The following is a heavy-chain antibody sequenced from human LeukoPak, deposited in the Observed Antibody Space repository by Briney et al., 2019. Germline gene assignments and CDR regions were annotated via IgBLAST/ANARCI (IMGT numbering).Heavy chain of an antibody. J-gene: IGHJ4*02. CDR3: ARGQQQLKLDY. V-gene: IGHV4-39*07. CDR2: INHSGST. Sequence: SETLSLTCTVSGGSISSGDYYWSWIRHPPGKGLEWIGEINHSGSTNYNPSLKSRVTISVDTSKNQFSLKLSSVTAADTAVYYCARGQQQLKLDYWGQGTLVTVSS. D-gene: IGHD6-13*01. CDR1: GGSISSGDYY.